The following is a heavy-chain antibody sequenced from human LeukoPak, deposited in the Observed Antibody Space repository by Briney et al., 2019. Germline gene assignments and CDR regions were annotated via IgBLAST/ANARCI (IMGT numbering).Heavy chain of an antibody. D-gene: IGHD3-22*01. V-gene: IGHV4-39*07. CDR2: IYYSGST. Sequence: PSETLSLTCTVSGGSISSSSYYWGWIRQPPGKGLEWIGSIYYSGSTYYNPSLKSRVTISVDTSKNQFSLKLSSVTAADTAVYYCARRMIVAPEYFDYWGQGTLVTVSS. CDR3: ARRMIVAPEYFDY. CDR1: GGSISSSSYY. J-gene: IGHJ4*02.